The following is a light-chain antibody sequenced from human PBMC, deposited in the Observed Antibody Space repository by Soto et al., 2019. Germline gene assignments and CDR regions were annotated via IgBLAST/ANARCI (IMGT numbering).Light chain of an antibody. CDR3: QQYGSSPRT. J-gene: IGKJ1*01. CDR1: ERIYSAY. V-gene: IGKV3-20*01. CDR2: GTS. Sequence: VFTQSPGTLSLSRGERATLSCRASERIYSAYLGWYQQKPGQAPRLLIYGTSSRASGIPDRFSGSGSGTDFTLTISRLGPEDFAVYYCQQYGSSPRTFGQGTKVDIK.